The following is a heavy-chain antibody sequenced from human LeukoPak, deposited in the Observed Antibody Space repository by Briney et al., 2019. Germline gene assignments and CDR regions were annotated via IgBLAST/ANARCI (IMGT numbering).Heavy chain of an antibody. CDR1: GFTFSSYG. J-gene: IGHJ4*02. CDR3: AKTSDQPLYSKLDH. Sequence: GGSLRLSCALSGFTFSSYGMHWVRQAPGKGREWVAFIQFDGSHIFYINSVRGRFTISRDNSKNPLYLQMNSLRVDDTAVYYCAKTSDQPLYSKLDHWGQGIQVTVSS. V-gene: IGHV3-30*02. D-gene: IGHD1-14*01. CDR2: IQFDGSHI.